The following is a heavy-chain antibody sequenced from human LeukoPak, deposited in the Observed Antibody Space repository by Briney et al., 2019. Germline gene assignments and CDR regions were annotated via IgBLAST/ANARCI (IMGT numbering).Heavy chain of an antibody. J-gene: IGHJ3*02. V-gene: IGHV3-30*18. CDR2: IPSDGSYT. CDR1: GFTFSSHG. D-gene: IGHD4-17*01. Sequence: GGSLRLSCAASGFTFSSHGMHWVRQAPGKGLEWVALIPSDGSYTYYADSVKGRFTISRDNSKNTLSLQMNSVRPDDTAVYYCAKDRYGDYGPFDNWGQGTMVTVSS. CDR3: AKDRYGDYGPFDN.